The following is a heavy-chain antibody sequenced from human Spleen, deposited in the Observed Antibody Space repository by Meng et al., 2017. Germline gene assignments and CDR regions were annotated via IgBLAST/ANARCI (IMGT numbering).Heavy chain of an antibody. CDR3: AKDLRFDFWSGYTSDY. D-gene: IGHD3-3*01. J-gene: IGHJ4*02. CDR2: IWFDGSNK. CDR1: GFTFSGSG. V-gene: IGHV3-33*06. Sequence: GESLKISCAASGFTFSGSGMHWVRQAPGKGLEWLAVIWFDGSNKYYADSVKGRFTISRDNSKNTLYLQMNSLRAEDTAVYYCAKDLRFDFWSGYTSDYWGQGTLVTVSS.